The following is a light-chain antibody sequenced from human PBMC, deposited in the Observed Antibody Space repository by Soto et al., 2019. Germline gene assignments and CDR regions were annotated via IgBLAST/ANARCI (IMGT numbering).Light chain of an antibody. CDR3: QRSYSTPPT. CDR2: AAS. Sequence: DIQMTQSPSSLSASVGDRVTITCRASQSISSYLNWYQQKPGKAPKLLIYAASSLQSGVPSRFSGSGSGTDCTLTISGLQLEDFATYYCQRSYSTPPTFGQGTKVDIK. J-gene: IGKJ1*01. CDR1: QSISSY. V-gene: IGKV1-39*01.